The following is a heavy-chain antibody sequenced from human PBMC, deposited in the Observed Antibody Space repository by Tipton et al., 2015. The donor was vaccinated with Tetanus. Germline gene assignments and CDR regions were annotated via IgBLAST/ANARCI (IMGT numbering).Heavy chain of an antibody. CDR3: ARGGNEYGDPPDY. D-gene: IGHD4-17*01. V-gene: IGHV4-34*01. Sequence: TLSLTCAVYGASFSGYYWSWIRQAPGKGLEWIGEINHSGNTNHNPSLKSRVTLSVDTSKNQFSLKLNSVTAADTAVYYCARGGNEYGDPPDYWGRGTLVTASS. CDR1: GASFSGYY. J-gene: IGHJ4*02. CDR2: INHSGNT.